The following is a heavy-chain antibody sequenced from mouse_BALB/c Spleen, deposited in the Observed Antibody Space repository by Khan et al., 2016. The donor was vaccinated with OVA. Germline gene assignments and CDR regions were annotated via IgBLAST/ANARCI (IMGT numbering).Heavy chain of an antibody. V-gene: IGHV14-3*02. CDR1: GFNIKDTY. Sequence: VQLKQSGAELVKPGASVKLSCTASGFNIKDTYMHWVRQRPEQGLEWIGRIDPAIVNTKYDQKFQGKATITADTSSNTAYLQLSSLMSEDTAVYYCASPTWFAYWGQGTLVTVSA. CDR3: ASPTWFAY. J-gene: IGHJ3*01. CDR2: IDPAIVNT.